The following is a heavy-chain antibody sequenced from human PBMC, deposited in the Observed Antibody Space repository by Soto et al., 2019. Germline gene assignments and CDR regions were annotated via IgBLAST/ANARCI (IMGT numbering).Heavy chain of an antibody. CDR2: IWYDGSNK. CDR1: GFTFSSYG. CDR3: ASLFTYYYDSSGYDSFDY. D-gene: IGHD3-22*01. Sequence: GGSLRLSCAASGFTFSSYGMHWVRQAPGKGLEWVAVIWYDGSNKYYADSVKGRFTISRDNSKNTLYLQMNSLRAEDTAVYYCASLFTYYYDSSGYDSFDYWGQGTLVTVSS. V-gene: IGHV3-33*01. J-gene: IGHJ4*02.